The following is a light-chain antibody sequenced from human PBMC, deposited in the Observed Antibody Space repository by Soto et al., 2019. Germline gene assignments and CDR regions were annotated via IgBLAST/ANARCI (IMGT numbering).Light chain of an antibody. J-gene: IGKJ4*01. CDR1: QSISSY. CDR3: QQSYSTPLT. Sequence: DIQMTQSPSSLSASVGDRVTITCRASQSISSYLNWYQQKPGKAPKLLIYAASSLQSGVPSRFSGSGSGTDCTLTISSLQPEDFATYYCQQSYSTPLTFGGGTKVEI. CDR2: AAS. V-gene: IGKV1-39*01.